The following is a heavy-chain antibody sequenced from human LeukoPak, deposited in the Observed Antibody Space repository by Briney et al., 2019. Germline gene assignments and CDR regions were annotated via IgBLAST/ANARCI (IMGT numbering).Heavy chain of an antibody. CDR2: INHSGST. Sequence: PSETLSLTCAVYGGSFSGYYWSWIRQPPGKGVEGIGEINHSGSTNYNPSLTRRGTISVEKSKNQFSLKLSSVTAADTAVYYCARAVRYSSGWYGIDYWGQGTLVTVSS. CDR3: ARAVRYSSGWYGIDY. D-gene: IGHD6-19*01. J-gene: IGHJ4*02. V-gene: IGHV4-34*01. CDR1: GGSFSGYY.